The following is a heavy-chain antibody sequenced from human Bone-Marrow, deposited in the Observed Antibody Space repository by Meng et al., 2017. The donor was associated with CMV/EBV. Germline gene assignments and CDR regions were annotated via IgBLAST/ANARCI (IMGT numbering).Heavy chain of an antibody. CDR3: ARARYCSSTSCYIRDTYYYYGMDV. CDR2: IIPIFGTA. V-gene: IGHV1-69*05. J-gene: IGHJ6*02. CDR1: GGTFGSYA. D-gene: IGHD2-2*02. Sequence: SVKVSCKASGGTFGSYAISWVRQAPGQGLEWMGGIIPIFGTANYAQKFQGRVTITTDESTSTAYMELSSLRSEDTAVYYCARARYCSSTSCYIRDTYYYYGMDVWGQGTTVTVSS.